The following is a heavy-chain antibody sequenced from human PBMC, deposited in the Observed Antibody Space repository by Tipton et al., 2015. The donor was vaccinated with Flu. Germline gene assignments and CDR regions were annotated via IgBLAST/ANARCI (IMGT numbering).Heavy chain of an antibody. V-gene: IGHV4-59*05. CDR2: ISYSGNT. CDR3: ARQTDTDCTTISCYLGVLVAFDM. D-gene: IGHD2-2*01. CDR1: GGSINSYY. J-gene: IGHJ3*02. Sequence: TLSLTCTVSGGSINSYYWSWIRQPPGKGLEWIGGISYSGNTYYNPSLKSRVVISVDTSKNQFSLKLSSVTAADTAVYYCARQTDTDCTTISCYLGVLVAFDMWGQGTLVTVSS.